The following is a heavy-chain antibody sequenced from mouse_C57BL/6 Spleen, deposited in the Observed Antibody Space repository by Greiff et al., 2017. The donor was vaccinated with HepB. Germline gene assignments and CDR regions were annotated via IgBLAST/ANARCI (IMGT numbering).Heavy chain of an antibody. J-gene: IGHJ1*03. CDR1: GYTFTTYP. V-gene: IGHV1-47*01. D-gene: IGHD1-1*01. CDR2: LHPYNDDT. Sequence: QVQLKESGAELVKPGASVKMSCKASGYTFTTYPIEWMKQNHGKSLEWIGNLHPYNDDTKYNEKFKGKATLTVEKSSSTGYLEISRLKSDDSAVYYCARGAVLANGYFDVLGTGTTVTVSS. CDR3: ARGAVLANGYFDV.